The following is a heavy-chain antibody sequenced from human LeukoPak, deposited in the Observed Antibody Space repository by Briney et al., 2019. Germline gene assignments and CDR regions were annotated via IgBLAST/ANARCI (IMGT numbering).Heavy chain of an antibody. CDR2: IYHSRST. CDR1: GGSISTSGYY. J-gene: IGHJ4*02. Sequence: KTSETLSLTCTVSGGSISTSGYYGAWIRQPPGKGLERLGSIYHSRSTYYNGSVNCRATMTAATSKCQFSLKLSSVTAAVTVVYYCARHTTNLVDDSARWGQGTLVTVSS. V-gene: IGHV4-39*01. CDR3: ARHTTNLVDDSAR. D-gene: IGHD3-22*01.